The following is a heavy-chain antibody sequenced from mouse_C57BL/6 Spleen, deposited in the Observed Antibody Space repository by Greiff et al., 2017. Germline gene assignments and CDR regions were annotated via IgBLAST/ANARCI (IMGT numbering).Heavy chain of an antibody. D-gene: IGHD1-1*02. J-gene: IGHJ1*03. CDR2: IDPSDSET. CDR1: GYTFTSYW. V-gene: IGHV1-52*01. Sequence: QVQLQQPGAELVRPGSSVKLSCKASGYTFTSYWMHWVKQRPIQGLEWIGNIDPSDSETHYNQKFKDKATLTVDKSSSTAYMQLSSLTSEDSAVYDCARSSGGRSYWYFDVWGTGTTVTVSA. CDR3: ARSSGGRSYWYFDV.